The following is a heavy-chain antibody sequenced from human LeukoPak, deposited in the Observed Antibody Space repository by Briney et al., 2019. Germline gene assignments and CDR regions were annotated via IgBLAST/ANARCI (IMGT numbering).Heavy chain of an antibody. Sequence: ASVKVSCKASVGTFSSYAISWVRQAPGQGLEWMGRIIPILGIANYAQKFQGRVTITANKSTSTAYMELSSLRSEDTAVYYCAKDKALWWTSDGNDGHWGQGTLVTVSS. J-gene: IGHJ4*02. V-gene: IGHV1-69*04. CDR2: IIPILGIA. D-gene: IGHD2-21*01. CDR1: VGTFSSYA. CDR3: AKDKALWWTSDGNDGH.